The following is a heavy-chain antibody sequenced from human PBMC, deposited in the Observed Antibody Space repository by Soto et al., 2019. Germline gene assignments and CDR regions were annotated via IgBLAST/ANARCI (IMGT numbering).Heavy chain of an antibody. D-gene: IGHD3-22*01. CDR3: ARTDRSAFTTDFDY. V-gene: IGHV4-59*01. CDR1: GGSMSTYY. Sequence: SETLSPTCTVSGGSMSTYYWSWIRQPPGKGLERIGFIYYSGHTNYNPPLKSRVTISVDTSKSQFSLKLTSVTAADTAVYYCARTDRSAFTTDFDYWGQGTLVTVSS. J-gene: IGHJ4*02. CDR2: IYYSGHT.